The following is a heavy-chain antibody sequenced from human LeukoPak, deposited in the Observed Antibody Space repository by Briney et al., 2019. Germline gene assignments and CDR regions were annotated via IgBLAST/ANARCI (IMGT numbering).Heavy chain of an antibody. D-gene: IGHD2-2*01. Sequence: ASVKVSCKASGYTFTGYYMHWVRQAPGQGLEWMGWINPNSGGTNYAQKFQGRVTMTRDTSISTAYMELSRLRSDDTAVYYCAREGLSSTSFVMSPPYGMDVWGQGTTVTVSS. V-gene: IGHV1-2*02. CDR1: GYTFTGYY. CDR2: INPNSGGT. CDR3: AREGLSSTSFVMSPPYGMDV. J-gene: IGHJ6*02.